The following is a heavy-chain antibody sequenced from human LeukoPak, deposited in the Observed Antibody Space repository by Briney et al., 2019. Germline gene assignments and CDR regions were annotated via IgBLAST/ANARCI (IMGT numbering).Heavy chain of an antibody. Sequence: PSETLSLTCTVSGGSISSGDYCWSWIRQHPGKGLEWIGYIHYSGSTHYNPSLKSRVIISVDTSKNQFSLKLRSVAAADTAVYYCARSRAGFTVVYFDYWGQGTLVTVSS. CDR2: IHYSGST. V-gene: IGHV4-31*03. CDR1: GGSISSGDYC. J-gene: IGHJ4*02. D-gene: IGHD4-23*01. CDR3: ARSRAGFTVVYFDY.